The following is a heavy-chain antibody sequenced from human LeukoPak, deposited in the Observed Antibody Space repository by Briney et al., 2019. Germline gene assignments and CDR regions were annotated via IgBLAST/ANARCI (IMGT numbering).Heavy chain of an antibody. CDR3: ARGGSMVATSDFDY. CDR2: IYSGGST. D-gene: IGHD5-12*01. J-gene: IGHJ4*02. V-gene: IGHV3-66*01. CDR1: GFTVSSNY. Sequence: GGSLRLSCAASGFTVSSNYMSWVRQAPGKGLEWVSVIYSGGSTYYADSVKGRFTISRDNSKNTLYLQMNSLRAEDTAVYYCARGGSMVATSDFDYWGQGTLVTVSS.